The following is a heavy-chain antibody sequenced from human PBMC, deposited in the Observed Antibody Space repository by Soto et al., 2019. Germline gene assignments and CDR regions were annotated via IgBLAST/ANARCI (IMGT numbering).Heavy chain of an antibody. CDR3: ARDRSPYYYDSSGYPHY. J-gene: IGHJ4*02. D-gene: IGHD3-22*01. V-gene: IGHV1-18*01. Sequence: ASVKVSCKAPGDTFTNYGFSWVRQAPGQGLEWMGWISVYSGNTNYAQNVQGRVTMTTDTSTSTAYMELRSLRSDDTAVYYCARDRSPYYYDSSGYPHYWGQGTLVTVSS. CDR1: GDTFTNYG. CDR2: ISVYSGNT.